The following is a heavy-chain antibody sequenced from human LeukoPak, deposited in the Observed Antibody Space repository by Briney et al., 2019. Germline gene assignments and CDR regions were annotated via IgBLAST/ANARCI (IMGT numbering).Heavy chain of an antibody. CDR1: GFIFSSYG. J-gene: IGHJ4*02. CDR2: IWYDGSNK. V-gene: IGHV3-33*01. Sequence: PGRSLRLSCAASGFIFSSYGIHWVRQAPGKGLEWVAVIWYDGSNKYYADSVKGRFTISRDNSKNTVYLQVNSLRDEDTAVYYCARDLEAANTYYFDYWGQGTMVTVSS. CDR3: ARDLEAANTYYFDY. D-gene: IGHD6-13*01.